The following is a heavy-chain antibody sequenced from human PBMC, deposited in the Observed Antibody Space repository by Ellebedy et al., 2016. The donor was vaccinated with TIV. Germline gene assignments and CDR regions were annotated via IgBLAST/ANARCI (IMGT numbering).Heavy chain of an antibody. CDR3: ARLKPGRLGLMVRGVFDY. CDR2: INHSGST. V-gene: IGHV4-34*01. Sequence: SETLSLXXAVYGGSFSGYYWSWIRQPPGKGLEWIGEINHSGSTNYNPSLKSRVTISVDTSKNQFSLKLSSVTAADTAVYYCARLKPGRLGLMVRGVFDYWGQGTLVTVSS. CDR1: GGSFSGYY. J-gene: IGHJ4*02. D-gene: IGHD3-10*01.